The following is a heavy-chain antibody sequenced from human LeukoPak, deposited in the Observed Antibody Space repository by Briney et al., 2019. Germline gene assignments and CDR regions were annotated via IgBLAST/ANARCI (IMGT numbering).Heavy chain of an antibody. CDR2: ISYDGSNK. J-gene: IGHJ6*02. V-gene: IGHV3-30*04. D-gene: IGHD5-18*01. Sequence: GGSLRLSCAASGFTFSSYAMHWVRQAPGKGLEWVAVISYDGSNKYYADSVKGRFTISRDNCKNTLYLQMNSLRAEDTAVYYCARDETQTWIQLWFSSYYYGMDVWGQGTTVTVSS. CDR3: ARDETQTWIQLWFSSYYYGMDV. CDR1: GFTFSSYA.